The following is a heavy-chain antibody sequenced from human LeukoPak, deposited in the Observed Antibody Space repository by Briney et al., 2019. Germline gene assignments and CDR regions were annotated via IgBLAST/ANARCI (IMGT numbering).Heavy chain of an antibody. V-gene: IGHV4-59*01. Sequence: SETLSLTCTVSGGSISSYYWSWIRQPPGKGLEWIGYIYYSGSTNYNPSLKSRVTISVDTSKNQFSLKLSSVTAAATAVYYCARNAGYHYYYYMDVWGKGTTVTVSS. CDR2: IYYSGST. CDR1: GGSISSYY. CDR3: ARNAGYHYYYYMDV. J-gene: IGHJ6*03.